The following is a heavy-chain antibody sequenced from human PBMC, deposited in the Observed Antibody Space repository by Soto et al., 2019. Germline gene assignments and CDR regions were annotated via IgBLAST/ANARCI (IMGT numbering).Heavy chain of an antibody. D-gene: IGHD6-6*01. CDR1: GFTFSNYV. Sequence: GGSLSLSCSTPGFTFSNYVLHRVRQATGKGLEWVSAIGTAGDTYYPGSVKGRFTISRENAKNSLYLQMNSLRAEDTAVYYCARSIAVYGMDVWGQGTTVTVSS. J-gene: IGHJ6*02. V-gene: IGHV3-13*01. CDR3: ARSIAVYGMDV. CDR2: IGTAGDT.